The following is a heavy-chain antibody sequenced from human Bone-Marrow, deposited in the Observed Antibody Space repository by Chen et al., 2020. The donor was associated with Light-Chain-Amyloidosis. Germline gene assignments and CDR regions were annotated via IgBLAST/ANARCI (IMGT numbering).Heavy chain of an antibody. J-gene: IGHJ4*02. V-gene: IGHV4-39*01. CDR3: ARREDDYYDSSGYYDY. CDR2: IYYSGST. D-gene: IGHD3-22*01. Sequence: LCLTCTVSGGSISISSYYWGWIGQPPVRGLEWIGSIYYSGSTYYNPSLKGRVAISVCQSKTQFSRKGREGKAGGADVYYWARREDDYYDSSGYYDYWGQGTLVTVSS. CDR1: GGSISISSYY.